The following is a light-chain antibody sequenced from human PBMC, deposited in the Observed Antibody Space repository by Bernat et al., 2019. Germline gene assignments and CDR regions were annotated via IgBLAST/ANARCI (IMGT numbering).Light chain of an antibody. V-gene: IGKV3-15*01. CDR3: QQYSSWPRNT. J-gene: IGKJ2*01. CDR2: DAF. Sequence: VMTQSPAFLSVSPGERATLSCRAGQNVNINLAWYQQKPGQAHRLLIYDAFTRATGVPVRFSGSGSGTEFTLTISSLQSEDFAVYYCQQYSSWPRNTFGQVTKLEI. CDR1: QNVNIN.